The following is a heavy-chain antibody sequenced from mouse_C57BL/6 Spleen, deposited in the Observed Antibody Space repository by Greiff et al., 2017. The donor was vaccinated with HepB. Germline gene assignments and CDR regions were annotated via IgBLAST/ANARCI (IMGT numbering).Heavy chain of an antibody. CDR2: INPSSGYT. Sequence: QVQLQQSGAELARPGASVKMSCKASGYTFTSYTIHWVKQRPGQGLEWIGYINPSSGYTKYNQKFKDKATLTADKSSSTAYMQLSSLTSEDSAVYYCARRGITTVVASDYWGQGTTLTVSS. CDR3: ARRGITTVVASDY. V-gene: IGHV1-4*01. D-gene: IGHD1-1*01. J-gene: IGHJ2*01. CDR1: GYTFTSYT.